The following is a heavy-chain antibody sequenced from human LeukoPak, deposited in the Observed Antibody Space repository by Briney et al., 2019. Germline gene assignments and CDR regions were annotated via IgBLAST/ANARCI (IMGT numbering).Heavy chain of an antibody. CDR3: AKEGLLGGYFFDL. CDR1: GFPFSRYS. V-gene: IGHV3-23*01. D-gene: IGHD2-8*02. J-gene: IGHJ4*02. CDR2: VGGRGGPRT. Sequence: VGSLRLSCAASGFPFSRYSMAWVRQAPGRGLDWVSTVGGRGGPRTFYADSVKGRFTVSRDNSRDTVYLQMNNLGADDTAVYFCAKEGLLGGYFFDLWGQGVPVTVSS.